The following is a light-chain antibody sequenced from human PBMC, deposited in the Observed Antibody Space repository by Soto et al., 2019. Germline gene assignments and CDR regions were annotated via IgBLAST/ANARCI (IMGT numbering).Light chain of an antibody. Sequence: DIQMTQSPSTLSASVGDRVTITCRASQSISSWLAWYQQKPGKAPKLLIYDASSLESGVPSRFSGSASGTEFTLTISSLQPDDFATYYCQQYNSYPWTFGQGPKVEIK. V-gene: IGKV1-5*01. J-gene: IGKJ1*01. CDR2: DAS. CDR3: QQYNSYPWT. CDR1: QSISSW.